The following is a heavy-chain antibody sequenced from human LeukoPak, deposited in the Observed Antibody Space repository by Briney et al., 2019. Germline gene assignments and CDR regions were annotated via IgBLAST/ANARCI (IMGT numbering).Heavy chain of an antibody. CDR3: AKDWDIVATTYYFDY. V-gene: IGHV3-23*01. CDR2: ISGSGGST. CDR1: GFTFSSYA. J-gene: IGHJ4*02. Sequence: GGSLRLSCAASGFTFSSYAMSRVRQAPGKGLEWVSAISGSGGSTYYADSVKGRFTISRDNSKNTLYLQMNSLGAEDTAVYYCAKDWDIVATTYYFDYWGQGTLVTVSS. D-gene: IGHD5-12*01.